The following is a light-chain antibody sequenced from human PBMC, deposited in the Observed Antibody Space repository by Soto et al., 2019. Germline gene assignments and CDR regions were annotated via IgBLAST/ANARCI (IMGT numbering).Light chain of an antibody. CDR1: QTVRTY. J-gene: IGKJ5*01. Sequence: DRIPITCRASQTVRTYLNWYQQKPGKAPTLLVYAASTLGSAVPPRFTGAGSETDFTLTISGLQPEDFATYYCQQTFSTPITLGQGARLEI. V-gene: IGKV1-39*01. CDR3: QQTFSTPIT. CDR2: AAS.